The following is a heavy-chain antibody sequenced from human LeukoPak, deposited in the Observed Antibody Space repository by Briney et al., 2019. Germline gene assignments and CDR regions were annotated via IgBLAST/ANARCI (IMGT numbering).Heavy chain of an antibody. CDR3: ARGPPITMVRGVILDWFDP. CDR1: GGSINSYY. D-gene: IGHD3-10*01. CDR2: IYYTGST. V-gene: IGHV4-59*12. J-gene: IGHJ5*02. Sequence: SETLSLTCTVSGGSINSYYGSWIWQPPGKGLEWIGNIYYTGSTIYNPSLQSRVTISLDTSKNQFSLKLSSVTAADTAVYYCARGPPITMVRGVILDWFDPWGQGTLVTVSS.